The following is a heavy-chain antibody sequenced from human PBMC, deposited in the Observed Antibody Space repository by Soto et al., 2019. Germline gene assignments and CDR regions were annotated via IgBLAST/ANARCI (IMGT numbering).Heavy chain of an antibody. CDR3: ARWGSLNWFDP. CDR2: IYYSGST. V-gene: IGHV4-59*01. D-gene: IGHD3-16*01. CDR1: GGSISSYY. J-gene: IGHJ5*02. Sequence: SXTLSLTCTVSGGSISSYYWSCIRQPPGKGLEWIGYIYYSGSTNYNPSLKSRVTISLDTSKSQFSLTLTSVTAADTAVYYCARWGSLNWFDPWGHGTLVTVSS.